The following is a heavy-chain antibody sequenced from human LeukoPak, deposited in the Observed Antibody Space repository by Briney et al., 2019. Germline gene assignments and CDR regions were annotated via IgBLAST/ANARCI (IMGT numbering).Heavy chain of an antibody. CDR1: GYSFTGYY. CDR2: INPNSVGT. V-gene: IGHV1-2*02. Sequence: ASVKVSCKASGYSFTGYYIHWVRQAPGQGLEWMGWINPNSVGTSYAQKFQGRVTMTRDTSMSTAYMELSRLRSDDTAVYYCANFEYSSSSSNFDYWGQGTLVTVSS. J-gene: IGHJ4*02. D-gene: IGHD6-6*01. CDR3: ANFEYSSSSSNFDY.